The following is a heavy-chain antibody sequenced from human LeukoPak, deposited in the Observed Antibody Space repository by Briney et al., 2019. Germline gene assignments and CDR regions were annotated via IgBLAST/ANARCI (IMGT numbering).Heavy chain of an antibody. D-gene: IGHD3-3*01. CDR2: ISYDGSNK. V-gene: IGHV3-30*18. CDR1: GFTFSSYG. CDR3: ANTYYDFWSGYLGAFDI. J-gene: IGHJ3*02. Sequence: GGSLRLSCAAPGFTFSSYGMHWVRQAPGKGLEWVALISYDGSNKYYADSVKGRFTISRDNSKNTLYLQMNSLRAEDTAVYYCANTYYDFWSGYLGAFDIWGQGTVVTVSS.